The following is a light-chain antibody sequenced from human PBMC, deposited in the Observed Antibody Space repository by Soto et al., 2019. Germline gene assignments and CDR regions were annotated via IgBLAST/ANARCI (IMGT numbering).Light chain of an antibody. J-gene: IGKJ2*01. CDR3: HQYDNLPRT. CDR1: QDISDS. Sequence: DIQMTQSPSSLSASVGDRVTVTCQASQDISDSLNWYQQKPGKAPKLLIYDASNLETMVPSRFSGSGSGTDFTFTISRLKPEDVATYYCHQYDNLPRTFGQGTKLEIK. CDR2: DAS. V-gene: IGKV1-33*01.